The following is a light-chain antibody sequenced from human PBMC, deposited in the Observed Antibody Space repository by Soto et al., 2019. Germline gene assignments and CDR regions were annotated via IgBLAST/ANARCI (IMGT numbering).Light chain of an antibody. CDR2: GAS. J-gene: IGKJ1*01. V-gene: IGKV3-20*01. CDR1: QSISTSY. CDR3: QQYGSAPRT. Sequence: EIVLTQSPGTLSLSPGERVTLSCRVSQSISTSYLAWYQQKPGQAPRLLIYGASSRATGIPDRFSGSGSATDFTLTISRLEPEDFAVYYCQQYGSAPRTFGQGTKVDIK.